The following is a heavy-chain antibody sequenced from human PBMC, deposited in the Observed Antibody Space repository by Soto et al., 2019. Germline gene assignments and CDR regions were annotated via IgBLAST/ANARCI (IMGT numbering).Heavy chain of an antibody. CDR2: IGVYNGKT. V-gene: IGHV1-18*04. CDR1: GYTFTKYG. Sequence: QEQLVQSGGEVKKPGASVRVSCKASGYTFTKYGITWVRQAPGQGLEWMGWIGVYNGKTNYARKLQGRVIMTADTSASTAYMGLRSLRSDDTAVYYCSRARYCTSPSCYNHYYAGMDIWGQGTTVSVSS. D-gene: IGHD2-2*02. CDR3: SRARYCTSPSCYNHYYAGMDI. J-gene: IGHJ6*02.